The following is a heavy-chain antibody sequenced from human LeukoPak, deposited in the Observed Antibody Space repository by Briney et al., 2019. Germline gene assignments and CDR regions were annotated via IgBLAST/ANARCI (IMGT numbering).Heavy chain of an antibody. CDR1: VFRFEGHT. D-gene: IGHD3-3*01. CDR2: ISSVSTYI. Sequence: HRGSLRLSCGPSVFRFEGHTLSCVPHAPRGGLESVSSISSVSTYISYADCVKGRFTMSRDNAKSSLYLRMTSLTVDDTAVYYCARDVRRFLGDGMDFWGQGTMVTVAS. V-gene: IGHV3-21*01. CDR3: ARDVRRFLGDGMDF. J-gene: IGHJ6*02.